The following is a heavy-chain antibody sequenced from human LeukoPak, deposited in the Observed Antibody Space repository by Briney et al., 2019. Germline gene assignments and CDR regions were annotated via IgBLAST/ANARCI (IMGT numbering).Heavy chain of an antibody. V-gene: IGHV3-33*06. CDR2: IWYDGSNK. CDR1: GFTFSSYG. CDR3: AKEPYDSSGYYFFSTDY. J-gene: IGHJ4*02. D-gene: IGHD3-22*01. Sequence: GGSLRLSCAAPGFTFSSYGMHWVRQAPGKGLEWVAVIWYDGSNKYYADSVKGRFTISRDNSKNTLYLQMNSLRAEDTAVYYCAKEPYDSSGYYFFSTDYWGQGTLVTVSS.